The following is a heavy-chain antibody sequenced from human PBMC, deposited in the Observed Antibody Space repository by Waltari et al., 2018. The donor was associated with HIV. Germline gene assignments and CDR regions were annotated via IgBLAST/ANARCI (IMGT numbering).Heavy chain of an antibody. D-gene: IGHD6-19*01. CDR1: GYTFTSYY. V-gene: IGHV1-46*01. CDR2: INPSGGST. CDR3: ARRMYGIAVAGQFDY. Sequence: QVQLVQSGAEVKKPGASVKVSCKASGYTFTSYYMHWVRQAPGQGLEWRGIINPSGGSTSYAQKFQGRVTMTRDTSTSTVYMELSSLRSEDTAVYYCARRMYGIAVAGQFDYWGQGTLVTVSS. J-gene: IGHJ4*02.